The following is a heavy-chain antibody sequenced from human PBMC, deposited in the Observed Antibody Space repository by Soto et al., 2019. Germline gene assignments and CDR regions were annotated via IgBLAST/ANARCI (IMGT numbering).Heavy chain of an antibody. CDR1: VFTFSSYT. J-gene: IGHJ4*02. Sequence: WGSLRLSCASSVFTFSSYTMDWVRQAPGKGLEWVSSISGSSSYIYYADSVKGRFAISRDNAKNSLYLQMNSLRAEDTAVYYCASRIAMATSLDYWGQGTMVTVSS. CDR3: ASRIAMATSLDY. CDR2: ISGSSSYI. V-gene: IGHV3-21*01. D-gene: IGHD5-12*01.